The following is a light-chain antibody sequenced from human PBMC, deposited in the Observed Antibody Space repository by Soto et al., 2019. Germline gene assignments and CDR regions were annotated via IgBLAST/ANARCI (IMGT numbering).Light chain of an antibody. Sequence: EIVMTQSPVTLSVSPGERATLSCVSSQSVRSTYLAWYQQKPGQAPRLLIFGVSNRAAGIPARFSGSGSGTELTLTISGLQSEDFAVYYCQQYGDWPLTFGGGTKVHIK. CDR3: QQYGDWPLT. V-gene: IGKV3-15*01. CDR2: GVS. J-gene: IGKJ4*01. CDR1: QSVRSTY.